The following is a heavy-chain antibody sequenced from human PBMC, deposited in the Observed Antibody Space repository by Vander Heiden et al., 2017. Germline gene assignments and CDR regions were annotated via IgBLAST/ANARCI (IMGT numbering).Heavy chain of an antibody. V-gene: IGHV1-18*01. CDR2: INTYNGIT. Sequence: QVQLVQSGAEVKKPGDSVKISCQASGYTSNNYGCTCVRQAPGQGLECMGWINTYNGITHYAQNVQGRVTMTADTSTTTAYMELRSLRSDDTAVYYCATYSSLIPDYWGQGTLVTVSA. D-gene: IGHD6-13*01. CDR1: GYTSNNYG. J-gene: IGHJ4*02. CDR3: ATYSSLIPDY.